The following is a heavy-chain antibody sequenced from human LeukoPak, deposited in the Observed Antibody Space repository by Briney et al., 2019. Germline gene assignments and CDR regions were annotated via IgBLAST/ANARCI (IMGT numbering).Heavy chain of an antibody. V-gene: IGHV4-39*07. CDR2: IYYSGST. CDR1: GGSISISSYY. CDR3: ARIGSAIPHY. J-gene: IGHJ4*02. Sequence: SETLSLTCTVSGGSISISSYYWGWIRQPPGQGLEWIGSIYYSGSTYYNPSLKSRVTISLDTSKNQFSLKLSSVTAADTAVYYCARIGSAIPHYWGQGTLVTVSS. D-gene: IGHD3-10*01.